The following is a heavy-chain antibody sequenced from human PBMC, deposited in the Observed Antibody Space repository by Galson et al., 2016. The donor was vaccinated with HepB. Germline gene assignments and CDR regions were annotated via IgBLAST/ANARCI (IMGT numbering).Heavy chain of an antibody. V-gene: IGHV3-23*01. CDR3: AKRPYSYGWHYGMDV. CDR1: GFSFSSYA. J-gene: IGHJ6*02. D-gene: IGHD5-18*01. CDR2: ITSGGTT. Sequence: SLRLSCAASGFSFSSYAMSWVRQAPGKGLEWVSGITSGGTTYYADSVKGRFTIYRDNSKNILYLQMKSLRDEDTAVYYCAKRPYSYGWHYGMDVWGQGTTVTVSS.